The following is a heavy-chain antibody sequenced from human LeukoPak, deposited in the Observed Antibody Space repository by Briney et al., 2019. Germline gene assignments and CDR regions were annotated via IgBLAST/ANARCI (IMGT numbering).Heavy chain of an antibody. CDR3: ARGFLEWLLSNDAFDI. V-gene: IGHV4-34*01. D-gene: IGHD3-3*01. CDR1: GGSFSGYY. J-gene: IGHJ3*02. Sequence: KPSETLSLTCAVYGGSFSGYYWSWIRQPPGKGLERIGEINHSGSTNYNPSLKSRVTISVDTSKNQFSLKLSSVTAADTAVYYCARGFLEWLLSNDAFDIWGQGTMVTVSS. CDR2: INHSGST.